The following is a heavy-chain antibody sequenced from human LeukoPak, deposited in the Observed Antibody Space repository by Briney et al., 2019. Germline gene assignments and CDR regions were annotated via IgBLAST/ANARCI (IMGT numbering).Heavy chain of an antibody. Sequence: GGSLRLSCAASGFTFSSYSMNWVRQAPGKGLEWVSSISSSSSYLYYADSVKGRFTISRDNAKNSLYLQMNSLRAEDTAVYYCAIDYVWGSYSYWGQGTLVTVSS. CDR3: AIDYVWGSYSY. CDR2: ISSSSSYL. J-gene: IGHJ4*02. D-gene: IGHD3-16*01. CDR1: GFTFSSYS. V-gene: IGHV3-21*01.